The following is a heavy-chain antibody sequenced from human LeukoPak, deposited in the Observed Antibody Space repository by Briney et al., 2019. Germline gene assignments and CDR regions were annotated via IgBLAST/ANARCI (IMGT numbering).Heavy chain of an antibody. CDR1: GFTFSDYY. CDR2: ISSSGSTI. J-gene: IGHJ6*02. Sequence: GGSLRLSCAASGFTFSDYYMSWIRQAPGKGLEWVSYISSSGSTIYYADSVKGRFTISRDNSKNTLYLQMNSLRAEDTAVYYCATTAGYYGMDVWGQGTTVTVSS. CDR3: ATTAGYYGMDV. D-gene: IGHD2-21*02. V-gene: IGHV3-11*01.